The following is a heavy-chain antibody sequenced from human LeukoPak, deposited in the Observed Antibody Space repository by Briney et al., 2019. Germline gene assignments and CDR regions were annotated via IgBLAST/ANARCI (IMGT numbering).Heavy chain of an antibody. CDR1: GYSISSGYY. J-gene: IGHJ3*02. CDR2: IYHSGST. Sequence: PSETLSLTCAVSGYSISSGYYWGWIRQPPGTGLEWIGRIYHSGSTYYNPSLKSRVTISVDTSKNQFSLKLSSVTAADRAVYYCARPYSGSYGAFDIWGQGTMVTVSS. CDR3: ARPYSGSYGAFDI. D-gene: IGHD1-26*01. V-gene: IGHV4-38-2*01.